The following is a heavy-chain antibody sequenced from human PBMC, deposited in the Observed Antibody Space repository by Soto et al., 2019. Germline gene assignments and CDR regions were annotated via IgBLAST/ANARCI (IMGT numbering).Heavy chain of an antibody. CDR3: ARGRRHLGMLYASFYYYMDV. CDR1: GGSFSGYY. D-gene: IGHD2-8*01. V-gene: IGHV4-34*01. J-gene: IGHJ6*03. CDR2: INHSGST. Sequence: SETLSLTCAVYGGSFSGYYWSWIRQPPGKGLEWIGEINHSGSTNYNPSLKSRVTISVDTSKNQFSLKLSSVTAADTAAYYCARGRRHLGMLYASFYYYMDVWGKGTTVTVSS.